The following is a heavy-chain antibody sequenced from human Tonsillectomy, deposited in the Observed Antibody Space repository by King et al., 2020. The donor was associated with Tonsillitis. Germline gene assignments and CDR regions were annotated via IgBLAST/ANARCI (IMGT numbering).Heavy chain of an antibody. Sequence: VQLQESGPGLVKPSETLSLTCTVSGGSISSYYWSWIRQPPGKGLEWIGYIYYSGSTNYNPSLKSRVTISVDTSKNQFSLKLSSVTAADTAVYYCARHWHRGCSSTSCYVFHAFDIWGQGTMVTVSS. D-gene: IGHD2-2*01. CDR2: IYYSGST. CDR1: GGSISSYY. J-gene: IGHJ3*02. CDR3: ARHWHRGCSSTSCYVFHAFDI. V-gene: IGHV4-59*08.